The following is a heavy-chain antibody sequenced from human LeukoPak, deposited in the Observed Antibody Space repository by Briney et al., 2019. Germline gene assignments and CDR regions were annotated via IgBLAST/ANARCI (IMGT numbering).Heavy chain of an antibody. CDR1: AGSISSSDYY. Sequence: PSETLSLTCTVSAGSISSSDYYWGWIRQSPGKGLAWIGRISYSGNTYYNPSLKSRVTISVDTSKNHFSLRLSSVTAADTAVYYCSRLTHSYYSDTSGYYPYYYMDVWGEGTTVAVSS. CDR2: ISYSGNT. D-gene: IGHD3-22*01. CDR3: SRLTHSYYSDTSGYYPYYYMDV. V-gene: IGHV4-39*02. J-gene: IGHJ6*03.